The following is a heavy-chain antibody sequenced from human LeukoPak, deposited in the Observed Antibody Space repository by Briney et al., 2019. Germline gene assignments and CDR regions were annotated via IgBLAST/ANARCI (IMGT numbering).Heavy chain of an antibody. D-gene: IGHD2-15*01. J-gene: IGHJ4*02. CDR2: ISDSGERA. CDR3: AIGRDNVDY. V-gene: IGHV3-23*01. Sequence: PGGSLRLSCAASGFTFCNYAISWVLQAPGKGLEWVSAISDSGERAYYADSVKGRFTISRDNSKATVSLQMNSLRVEDTAVYFCAIGRDNVDYWGQGTLVTVSS. CDR1: GFTFCNYA.